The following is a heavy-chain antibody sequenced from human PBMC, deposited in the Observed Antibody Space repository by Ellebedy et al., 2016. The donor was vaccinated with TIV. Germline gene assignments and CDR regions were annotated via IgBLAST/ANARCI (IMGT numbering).Heavy chain of an antibody. CDR1: GFTFSKYA. V-gene: IGHV3-30-3*01. D-gene: IGHD1-26*01. Sequence: GESLKISCAASGFTFSKYAMQWVRQAPGKGLEWVTFISYDGSRRYYADSVKGRFTLSRDNSKNTLDLQMNSLRAEDTAVYYCARDISGSYYAVYWGQGTLVTVSS. CDR2: ISYDGSRR. J-gene: IGHJ4*02. CDR3: ARDISGSYYAVY.